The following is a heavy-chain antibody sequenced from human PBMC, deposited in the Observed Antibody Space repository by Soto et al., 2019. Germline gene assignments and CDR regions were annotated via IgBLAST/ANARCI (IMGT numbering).Heavy chain of an antibody. CDR1: GFTFSNAW. CDR2: IKSKTDGGTT. Sequence: GGSLRLSCAASGFTFSNAWMSWVRQAPGKGLEWVGRIKSKTDGGTTDYAAPVKGRFTISRDDSKNTLYLQMNSLKTEDTAVYYCITDILLWFGVDAFDIWGQGTMVTVSS. CDR3: ITDILLWFGVDAFDI. J-gene: IGHJ3*02. D-gene: IGHD3-10*01. V-gene: IGHV3-15*01.